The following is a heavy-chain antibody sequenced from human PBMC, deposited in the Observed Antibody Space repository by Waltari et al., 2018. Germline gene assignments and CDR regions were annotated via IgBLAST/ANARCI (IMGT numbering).Heavy chain of an antibody. V-gene: IGHV4-38-2*01. CDR3: ASPMTTYYDILTGYYPDAFDI. CDR1: GYSISSGYY. CDR2: IYHSGST. D-gene: IGHD3-9*01. J-gene: IGHJ3*02. Sequence: QVQLQESGPGLVKPSETLSLTCAVSGYSISSGYYWGWIRQPPGKGLEWIGSIYHSGSTYYNPSLKSRVTISLDTSKNQFSLKLSSVTAADTAVYYCASPMTTYYDILTGYYPDAFDIWGQGTMVTVSS.